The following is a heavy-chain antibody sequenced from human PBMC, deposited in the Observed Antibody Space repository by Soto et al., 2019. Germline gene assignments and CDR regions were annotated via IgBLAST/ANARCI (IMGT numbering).Heavy chain of an antibody. V-gene: IGHV3-30-3*01. CDR2: ISYDGSNK. J-gene: IGHJ6*02. Sequence: GGSLRLSCAASGFTFSSYAMHWVRQAPGKGLGWVAVISYDGSNKYYADSMKGRFTISRDNSKNTLYLQMNSLRAEDTAVYYCAREVRPGDMVRGVIEYYYYYGMDVWGQGTTVTVSS. CDR3: AREVRPGDMVRGVIEYYYYYGMDV. CDR1: GFTFSSYA. D-gene: IGHD3-10*01.